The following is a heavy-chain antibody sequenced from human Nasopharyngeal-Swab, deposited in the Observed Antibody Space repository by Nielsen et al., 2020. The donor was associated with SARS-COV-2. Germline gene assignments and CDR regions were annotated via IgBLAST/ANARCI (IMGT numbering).Heavy chain of an antibody. D-gene: IGHD2-2*01. CDR1: GYTFTSYG. J-gene: IGHJ6*03. Sequence: ASVKVSCKASGYTFTSYGISWVRQAPGQGLEWMGWISAYNGNTNYAQKLQGRVTMTTDTSTSTAYMELRSLRSDDTAVYYCARVRREYCSGTSCYPGYYYCMDVWGKGTTVTVSS. CDR2: ISAYNGNT. CDR3: ARVRREYCSGTSCYPGYYYCMDV. V-gene: IGHV1-18*04.